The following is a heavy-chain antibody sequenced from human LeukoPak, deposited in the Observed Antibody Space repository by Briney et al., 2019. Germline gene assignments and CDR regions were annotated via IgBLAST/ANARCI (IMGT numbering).Heavy chain of an antibody. V-gene: IGHV3-23*01. CDR3: VKDDGWVQYAN. D-gene: IGHD5-24*01. CDR2: ISGSGGST. Sequence: GGSLRLSCAASGFTFSSYAMSWVRQAPGKGLEWVSAISGSGGSTYYADSVKGRFTISRDNSKNTVYLQMNSLSAEDAAVYYCVKDDGWVQYANWGQGTLVTVSS. CDR1: GFTFSSYA. J-gene: IGHJ4*02.